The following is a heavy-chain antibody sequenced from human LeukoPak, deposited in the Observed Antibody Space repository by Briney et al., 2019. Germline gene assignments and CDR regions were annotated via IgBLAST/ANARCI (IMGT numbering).Heavy chain of an antibody. J-gene: IGHJ6*02. CDR2: ISSSGSTI. D-gene: IGHD3-10*01. CDR1: GFTFGVYY. Sequence: GGSLRLSCAASGFTFGVYYMSWIRQAPGKGLEWVSYISSSGSTIYYADSVKGRFTISRDNAKNSLYLQMNSLRAEDTAVYYCARGRNYYGSGSYLIYYYGMDVWGQGTTVTVSS. V-gene: IGHV3-11*01. CDR3: ARGRNYYGSGSYLIYYYGMDV.